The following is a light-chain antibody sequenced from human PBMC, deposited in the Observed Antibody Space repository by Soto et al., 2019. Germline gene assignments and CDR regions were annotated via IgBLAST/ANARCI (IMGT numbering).Light chain of an antibody. CDR3: MQSIQLPLT. Sequence: DIVMTQSPLSLPVTPGEPASISCRSSQSLLHSNGYNYLDWYLQKPGQSPRLLIYLGSNRASGVPDRFSGSGSGTDFTLKISRVEAEDVGVYYCMQSIQLPLTFGGGTKVDIK. CDR1: QSLLHSNGYNY. J-gene: IGKJ4*01. V-gene: IGKV2-28*01. CDR2: LGS.